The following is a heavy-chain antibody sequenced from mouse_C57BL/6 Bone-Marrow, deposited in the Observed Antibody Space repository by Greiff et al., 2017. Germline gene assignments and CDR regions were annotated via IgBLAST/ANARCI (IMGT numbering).Heavy chain of an antibody. D-gene: IGHD2-4*01. V-gene: IGHV1-64*01. CDR2: IHPNSGST. Sequence: QVQLQQPGAELVKPGASVKLSCKASGYTFTSYWMHWVKQRPGQGLEWIGMIHPNSGSTNYNEKFKSKATLTVDKSSSTAYMQLSCLTSEDSAVYYVARRADYDYDELLAMDYWGQGTSVTVSS. J-gene: IGHJ4*01. CDR3: ARRADYDYDELLAMDY. CDR1: GYTFTSYW.